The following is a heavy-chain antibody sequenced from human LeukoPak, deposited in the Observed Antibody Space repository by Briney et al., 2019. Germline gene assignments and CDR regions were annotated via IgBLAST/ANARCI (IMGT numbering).Heavy chain of an antibody. D-gene: IGHD6-19*01. CDR1: GGSISSDY. Sequence: SETLSLTCTVSGGSISSDYWSWIRQPPGKGLEWIGYIYHNGGTNYNPFLKSRVTISVDTSKNQFSLKLSSVTAADTAVYYCAREVAGTSFDYWGQGTLVTVSS. CDR2: IYHNGGT. J-gene: IGHJ4*02. CDR3: AREVAGTSFDY. V-gene: IGHV4-59*01.